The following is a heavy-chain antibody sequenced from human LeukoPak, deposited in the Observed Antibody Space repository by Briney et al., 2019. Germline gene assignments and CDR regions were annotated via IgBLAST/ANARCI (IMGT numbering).Heavy chain of an antibody. CDR2: IHSSGST. CDR1: GGSISSYY. J-gene: IGHJ4*02. Sequence: SETLSLTCTVSGGSISSYYWSWIRQPPGKGLEWIGYIHSSGSTDYNPSLKSRVTISVDTSKSQVSLKLSSVTAADTAIYYCARDPSTFYFDYWGQGALVTVSS. V-gene: IGHV4-59*01. CDR3: ARDPSTFYFDY. D-gene: IGHD3-16*01.